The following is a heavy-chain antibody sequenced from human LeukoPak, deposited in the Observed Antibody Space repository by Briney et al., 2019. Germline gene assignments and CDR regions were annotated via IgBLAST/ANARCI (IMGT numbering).Heavy chain of an antibody. Sequence: PSETLSLTCTVSGGSISGSNYYWGWIRQPPGKGLEWIGSIYYTGTSYYNVSLRSRVTISVDTAKNLFSLKVSSVTATDTAVYYCARKSPPGPFDYWGQGTLVTVSS. V-gene: IGHV4-39*01. CDR1: GGSISGSNYY. D-gene: IGHD1-14*01. CDR3: ARKSPPGPFDY. J-gene: IGHJ4*02. CDR2: IYYTGTS.